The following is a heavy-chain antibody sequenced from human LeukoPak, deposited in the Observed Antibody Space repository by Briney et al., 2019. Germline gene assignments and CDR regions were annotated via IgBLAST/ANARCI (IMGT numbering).Heavy chain of an antibody. V-gene: IGHV3-33*01. D-gene: IGHD1-26*01. CDR3: ARDPSPFSGSYYFDY. CDR1: GFTFSSYG. J-gene: IGHJ4*02. Sequence: PGGSLRLSCAASGFTFSSYGMHWVRQAPGKGLEWVAVIWYDGSNKYYADSVKGRFTISRDNSKNTLYLQMNSLRAEDTAVYYCARDPSPFSGSYYFDYWGQGTLVTVSS. CDR2: IWYDGSNK.